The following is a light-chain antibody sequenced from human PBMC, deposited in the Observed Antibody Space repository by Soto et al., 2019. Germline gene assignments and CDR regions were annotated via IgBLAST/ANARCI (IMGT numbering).Light chain of an antibody. CDR1: QSVTSTH. CDR2: GAS. CDR3: QQYDISPPLT. J-gene: IGKJ4*01. V-gene: IGKV3-15*01. Sequence: ANQSVTSTHLAWYQQKPGQAPRLLIYGASTRATGIPARFSGSGSGTEFTLNISCVQAEDFAVYYCQQYDISPPLTFGGGTKVDI.